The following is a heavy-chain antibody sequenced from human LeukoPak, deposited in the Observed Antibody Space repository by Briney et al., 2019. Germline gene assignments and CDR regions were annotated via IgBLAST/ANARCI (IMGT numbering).Heavy chain of an antibody. D-gene: IGHD2-8*01. CDR2: ISNSGSSI. J-gene: IGHJ6*02. Sequence: GGSLRLSCSASRFTFSSYSMIWVRQAPGKGLEWASYISNSGSSIYYADSVKGRFTISRDNSKNTMYLQINSLRAEDTAVYYCARDRHCANGVCHNSAGMDVWGQGTTVTVSS. V-gene: IGHV3-48*01. CDR3: ARDRHCANGVCHNSAGMDV. CDR1: RFTFSSYS.